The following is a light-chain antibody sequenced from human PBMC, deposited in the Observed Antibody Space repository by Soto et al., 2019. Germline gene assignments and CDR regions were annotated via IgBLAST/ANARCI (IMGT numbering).Light chain of an antibody. CDR1: QTLNRN. J-gene: IGKJ1*01. Sequence: EIVMTHSPATLSVSPCEIATLSCRASQTLNRNLAWYQQKPGQAPRLLIYSASTRATGVPDRFSGSGSGTEFTLTIDSLQSEDFALYYCQQYNNWPPWTFGQGTKVDIK. CDR3: QQYNNWPPWT. CDR2: SAS. V-gene: IGKV3-15*01.